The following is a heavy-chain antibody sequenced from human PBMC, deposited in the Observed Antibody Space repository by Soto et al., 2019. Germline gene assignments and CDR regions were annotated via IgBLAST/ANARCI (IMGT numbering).Heavy chain of an antibody. CDR1: GYTFTSYA. Sequence: ASVKVSCKASGYTFTSYAMHWVRQAPGQRLEWMGWINAGNGNTKYSQKFQGRVTITRDTSESTAYMELSSLRSEDTAVYYCARGAMTGAFYDAFDIWGQGTMVTVSS. CDR2: INAGNGNT. CDR3: ARGAMTGAFYDAFDI. D-gene: IGHD2-2*01. V-gene: IGHV1-3*01. J-gene: IGHJ3*02.